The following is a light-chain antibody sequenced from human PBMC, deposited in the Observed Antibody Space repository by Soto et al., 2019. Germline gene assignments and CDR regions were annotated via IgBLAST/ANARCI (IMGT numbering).Light chain of an antibody. CDR2: DVS. CDR3: CSYAGSPRFV. V-gene: IGLV2-11*01. J-gene: IGLJ1*01. CDR1: SSDVGRYNY. Sequence: QSALTQPRSVSGSPGQSVTISCTGTSSDVGRYNYVSWYQHHPGTAPKVMIYDVSERPSGVPDRFSGSKSGNTPSLTISGLQAEDEADYYCCSYAGSPRFVFGTGTKLTVL.